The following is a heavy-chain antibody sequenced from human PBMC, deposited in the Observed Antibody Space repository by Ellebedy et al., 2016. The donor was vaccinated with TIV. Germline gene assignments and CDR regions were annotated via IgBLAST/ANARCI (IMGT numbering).Heavy chain of an antibody. Sequence: ASVKVSXXVSGYTFTSYGFSWVRQAPGQGLEWMGWISGYNNDIKYAQMFQGRLTMTTDTSTSTAYMELRSLRSDDTAVYYCALYYDILTGFDYWGQGTLVTVSS. D-gene: IGHD3-9*01. CDR2: ISGYNNDI. CDR1: GYTFTSYG. CDR3: ALYYDILTGFDY. V-gene: IGHV1-18*01. J-gene: IGHJ4*02.